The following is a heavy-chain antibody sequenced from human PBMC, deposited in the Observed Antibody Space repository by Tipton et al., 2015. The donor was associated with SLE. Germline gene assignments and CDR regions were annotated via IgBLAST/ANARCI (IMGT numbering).Heavy chain of an antibody. V-gene: IGHV4-34*01. Sequence: TLSLTCAVYGGSLSGYYWSWIRQPPGKGLEWIGNINHSGSTNYNPSLKSRVTISEDTSKNQFSLKLSSVTAADTAVYYCARGRRYYDSSGYGYWGQGTLVTVSS. D-gene: IGHD3-22*01. CDR3: ARGRRYYDSSGYGY. CDR1: GGSLSGYY. CDR2: INHSGST. J-gene: IGHJ4*02.